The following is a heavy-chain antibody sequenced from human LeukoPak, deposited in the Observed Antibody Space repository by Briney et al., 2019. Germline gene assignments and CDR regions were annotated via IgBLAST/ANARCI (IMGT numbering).Heavy chain of an antibody. J-gene: IGHJ4*02. V-gene: IGHV4-39*01. Sequence: DTPSLTCTVSCASISSGDYYCAWIRQPPGKGLDWIGNIYYSGITYYNPSFNSRVTIPLDTSKNRFSLTLSSVTAADTAVFYCARLPPRSHILTSYATSFDYWGQGTLVTVSS. CDR1: CASISSGDYY. D-gene: IGHD3-9*01. CDR2: IYYSGIT. CDR3: ARLPPRSHILTSYATSFDY.